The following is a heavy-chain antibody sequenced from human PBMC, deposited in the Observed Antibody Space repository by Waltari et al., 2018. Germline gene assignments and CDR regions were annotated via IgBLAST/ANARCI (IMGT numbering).Heavy chain of an antibody. J-gene: IGHJ6*02. V-gene: IGHV3-15*01. CDR1: GFTFSNAW. CDR2: IKSKTDGGTV. Sequence: EVQLVESGGGLVKPGGSLRLSCAASGFTFSNAWMTWVRQAPGKGLEWVGRIKSKTDGGTVDYAAPVKGRFTISRDDSKNTLYLQMNRLKTEDTAVHYCTTAEGYYGSQKGMDVWGQGTTVTVSS. D-gene: IGHD3-10*01. CDR3: TTAEGYYGSQKGMDV.